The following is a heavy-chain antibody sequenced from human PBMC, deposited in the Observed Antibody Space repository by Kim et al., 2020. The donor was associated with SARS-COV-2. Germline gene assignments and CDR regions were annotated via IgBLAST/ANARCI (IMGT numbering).Heavy chain of an antibody. J-gene: IGHJ4*02. CDR3: ARDPDRIGGSSRGPLLDY. D-gene: IGHD1-26*01. V-gene: IGHV3-30*01. Sequence: KGRFTISRDNSKNTLYLQMNSLRAEDTAVYYCARDPDRIGGSSRGPLLDYWGQGTLVTVSS.